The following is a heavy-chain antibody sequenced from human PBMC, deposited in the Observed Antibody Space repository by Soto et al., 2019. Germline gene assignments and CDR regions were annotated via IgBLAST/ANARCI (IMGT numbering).Heavy chain of an antibody. V-gene: IGHV4-59*01. CDR1: GGSISTYY. Sequence: QVQLQESGPGLVKPSETLSLTCTVSGGSISTYYWTWIRQPPGKGLEWIGFIYYSGSTNYNPSLKSRVTISADTSKNQFSLKLISVTAADTAVYYCARGEGYAYGLDYWGQGTLVTVSS. J-gene: IGHJ4*02. D-gene: IGHD5-18*01. CDR2: IYYSGST. CDR3: ARGEGYAYGLDY.